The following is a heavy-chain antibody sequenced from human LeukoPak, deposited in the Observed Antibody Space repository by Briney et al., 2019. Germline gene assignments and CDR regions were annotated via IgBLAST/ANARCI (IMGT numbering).Heavy chain of an antibody. CDR2: TRNKANSYIS. J-gene: IGHJ4*02. D-gene: IGHD3-9*01. CDR1: GFPFTDRY. Sequence: PGGSLRLSCAASGFPFTDRYMDWVRQAPGKGLEWVGRTRNKANSYISEYAASVKGRFTISRDNSKNSLYLQMNSLKTEDTAVYYCAITPYQEWYGGTGLYFDYYWGQGTLVTVSS. CDR3: AITPYQEWYGGTGLYFDYY. V-gene: IGHV3-72*01.